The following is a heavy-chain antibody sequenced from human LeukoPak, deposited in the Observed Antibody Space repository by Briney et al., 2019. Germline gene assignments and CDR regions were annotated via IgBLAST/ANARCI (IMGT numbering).Heavy chain of an antibody. Sequence: SVKVSCKASGFTFTSSAMQWVRQASGQRVEWIGWIVVGSGNTNYAQKFQERVTITRDMSTSTAYMELSSLRSEDTAVYYCAASNIYSSGYLNYWGQGTLVTVSS. CDR2: IVVGSGNT. D-gene: IGHD3-22*01. J-gene: IGHJ4*02. V-gene: IGHV1-58*02. CDR3: AASNIYSSGYLNY. CDR1: GFTFTSSA.